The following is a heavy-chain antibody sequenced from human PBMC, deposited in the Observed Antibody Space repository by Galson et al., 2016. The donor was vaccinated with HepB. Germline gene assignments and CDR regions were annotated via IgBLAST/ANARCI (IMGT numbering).Heavy chain of an antibody. D-gene: IGHD7-27*01. Sequence: SLRLSCAASGFTFGSYAMHWVRQAPGKGLEWVALISYDGNDRYYSESVKGRFTISRDNSKNTLYLQMNSLGAEDTAVYYCVREQSNTWAYYYYYGMDVWGQGTTVTVSS. CDR1: GFTFGSYA. CDR2: ISYDGNDR. J-gene: IGHJ6*02. CDR3: VREQSNTWAYYYYYGMDV. V-gene: IGHV3-30*04.